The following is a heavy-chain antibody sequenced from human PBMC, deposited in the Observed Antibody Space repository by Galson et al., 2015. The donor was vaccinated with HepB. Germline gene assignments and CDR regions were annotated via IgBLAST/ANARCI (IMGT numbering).Heavy chain of an antibody. CDR3: AKDTTVTTDWYFDL. CDR2: LSYDGSNK. Sequence: SLRLSCAASGFTFSSYGMHWVRQAPGKGLEWVAVLSYDGSNKYYADSVKGRFTISRDNSKNTLYLQMNSLRAEDTAVYYCAKDTTVTTDWYFDLWGRGTLVTVSS. CDR1: GFTFSSYG. D-gene: IGHD4-17*01. J-gene: IGHJ2*01. V-gene: IGHV3-30*18.